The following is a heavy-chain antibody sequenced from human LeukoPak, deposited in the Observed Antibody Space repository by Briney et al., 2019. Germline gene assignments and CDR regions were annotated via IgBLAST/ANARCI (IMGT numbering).Heavy chain of an antibody. CDR1: GFTFSSYW. J-gene: IGHJ4*02. V-gene: IGHV3-7*01. CDR3: AREGWDKWYISSSGGDY. CDR2: IKQDGSEK. Sequence: GGSLRLSCAASGFTFSSYWMSWVRQAPGKGLEWVANIKQDGSEKYYVDSVKGRFTISRDNAKNSLYLQLNSLRAGDTAVYYCAREGWDKWYISSSGGDYWGQGTLVTVSS. D-gene: IGHD6-6*01.